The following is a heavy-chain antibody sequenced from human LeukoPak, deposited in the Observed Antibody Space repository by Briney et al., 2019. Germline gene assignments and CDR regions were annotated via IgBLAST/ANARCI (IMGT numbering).Heavy chain of an antibody. D-gene: IGHD5-12*01. CDR1: GGSISSSNW. CDR2: IYHSGST. V-gene: IGHV4-4*02. CDR3: TTALWWLRSPQLDY. J-gene: IGHJ4*02. Sequence: KSSETLSLTCAVSGGSISSSNWWSWVRQPPGKGLEWIGEIYHSGSTNYNPSLKSRVTISVDKSKNQFSLKLSSVTAADTAVYYCTTALWWLRSPQLDYWGQGTLVTVSS.